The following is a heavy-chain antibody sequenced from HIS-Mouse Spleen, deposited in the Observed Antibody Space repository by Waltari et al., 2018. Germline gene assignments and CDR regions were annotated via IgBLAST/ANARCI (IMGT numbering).Heavy chain of an antibody. CDR3: ASLLTGDWYFDL. CDR2: ISYDGSNK. J-gene: IGHJ2*01. CDR1: GFPCLSYA. V-gene: IGHV3-30*04. D-gene: IGHD7-27*01. Sequence: QVQLVESGGGVVQPGRSLRLARSASGFPCLSYAMHWVRQAPGKGLEWVAVISYDGSNKYYADSVKGRFTISRDNSKNTLYLQMNSLRAEDTAVYYCASLLTGDWYFDLWGRGTLVTVSS.